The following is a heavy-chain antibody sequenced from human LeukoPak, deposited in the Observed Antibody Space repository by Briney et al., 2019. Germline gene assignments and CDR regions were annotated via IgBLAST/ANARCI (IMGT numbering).Heavy chain of an antibody. CDR3: ARDSSSWIRLNY. CDR2: ISSSSSYI. CDR1: GFTFSSYS. V-gene: IGHV3-21*01. Sequence: PGGSLRLSCAASGFTFSSYSMNWVRQAPGKGLEWVSSISSSSSYIYYADSVKGRFTISRDNAKNSLYLQMNSLRAEDTAVYYCARDSSSWIRLNYWGQGTLVTVSS. J-gene: IGHJ4*02. D-gene: IGHD6-13*01.